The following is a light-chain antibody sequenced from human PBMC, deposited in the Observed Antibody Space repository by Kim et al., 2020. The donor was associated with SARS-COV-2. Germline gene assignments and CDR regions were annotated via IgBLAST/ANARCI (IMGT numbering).Light chain of an antibody. J-gene: IGLJ1*01. V-gene: IGLV3-19*01. CDR2: AEN. CDR1: SLRSHY. CDR3: NSRDDSDNTFV. Sequence: SSELTQDPAVSVALGQTVRITCQGDSLRSHYASWYQQKPGQAPILVIYAENNRPSGIPVRFSGSTPGNTASLTITGAQAEDEAEYYCNSRDDSDNTFVFAAGTKVTVL.